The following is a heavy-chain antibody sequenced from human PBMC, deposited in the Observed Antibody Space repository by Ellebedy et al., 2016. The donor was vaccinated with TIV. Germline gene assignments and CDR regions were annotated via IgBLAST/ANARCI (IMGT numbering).Heavy chain of an antibody. CDR1: EFTFSSHS. J-gene: IGHJ5*02. V-gene: IGHV3-66*01. Sequence: GGSLRLSCAASEFTFSSHSMRWVRQAPGKGLEWVSIIYSGGGTNYTDSVRGRFTISSDDSKNTLSLQMNSLRAEDTAVYYCARDPGGGGAYGDDWFDPWGRGTLVTVSS. D-gene: IGHD4-17*01. CDR2: IYSGGGT. CDR3: ARDPGGGGAYGDDWFDP.